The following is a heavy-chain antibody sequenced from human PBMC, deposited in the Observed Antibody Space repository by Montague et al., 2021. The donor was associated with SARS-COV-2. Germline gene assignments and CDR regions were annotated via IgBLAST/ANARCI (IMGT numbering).Heavy chain of an antibody. CDR1: GFSLSTSGMC. CDR3: ARMPDQVWLDY. D-gene: IGHD5-18*01. V-gene: IGHV2-70*01. Sequence: PALVKPTQTLTLTCIFSGFSLSTSGMCVSWIRQPPGKALEWLAVIDWDVDKSYSTSLKTRLTISKDTSKNQVVLTMTNMDPVDTATYYCARMPDQVWLDYWGQGILVTVSS. J-gene: IGHJ4*02. CDR2: IDWDVDK.